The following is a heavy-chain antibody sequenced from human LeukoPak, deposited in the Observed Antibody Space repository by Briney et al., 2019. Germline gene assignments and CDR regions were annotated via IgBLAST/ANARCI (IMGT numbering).Heavy chain of an antibody. D-gene: IGHD2-2*01. V-gene: IGHV1-18*01. Sequence: GASVKVSCKASGYTFTTYAMNWVRQAPGQGLEWMGWISAYNGNTNYAQKLQGRVTMTTDTSTSTAYMELRSLRSDDTAVYYCARVGFKWAAAPAGYWGQGTLVTVSS. CDR2: ISAYNGNT. CDR3: ARVGFKWAAAPAGY. CDR1: GYTFTTYA. J-gene: IGHJ4*02.